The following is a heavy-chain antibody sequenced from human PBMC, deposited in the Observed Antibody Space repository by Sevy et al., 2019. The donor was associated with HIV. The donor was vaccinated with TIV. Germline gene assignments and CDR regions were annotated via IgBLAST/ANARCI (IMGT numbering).Heavy chain of an antibody. V-gene: IGHV4-38-2*01. J-gene: IGHJ3*02. CDR3: ARQGYFYTDAFDI. CDR2: VYQSGST. Sequence: QSQTLSLTCAVSDFSIRSGYYWAWIRQPPGMGLEWIGSVYQSGSTHYNPSLKSRVTISVDTSKTHFSLKLDSVTAADTAVYYCARQGYFYTDAFDIWGQGTMVTVSS. D-gene: IGHD2-15*01. CDR1: DFSIRSGYY.